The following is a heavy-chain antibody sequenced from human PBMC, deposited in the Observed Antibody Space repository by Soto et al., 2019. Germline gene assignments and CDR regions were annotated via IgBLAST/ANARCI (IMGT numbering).Heavy chain of an antibody. J-gene: IGHJ4*02. CDR1: GGSISSGDYT. CDR2: IYHSGST. D-gene: IGHD4-17*01. CDR3: ARSSEYGDYVDS. V-gene: IGHV4-30-2*01. Sequence: PSETLSLTCGVSGGSISSGDYTWSWLRQPPGKGLEWIGYIYHSGSTYYTPSLKSRVTISVDTSKNQFSLKLFSVTDADTAVYYCARSSEYGDYVDSWGQGTLVTVSS.